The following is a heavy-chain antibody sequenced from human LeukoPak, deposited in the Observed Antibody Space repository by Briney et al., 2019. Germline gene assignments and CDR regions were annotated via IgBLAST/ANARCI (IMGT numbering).Heavy chain of an antibody. CDR2: IYYSGST. D-gene: IGHD5-12*01. CDR1: GGSISSYY. Sequence: SETLSLTCTVSGGSISSYYWSWIRQPPGKGLEWIGYIYYSGSTNYNPSLKSRVTISVDTSKNQFPLKLSSVTAADTAVYYCAAGGYSGYDDFDYWGQGTLVTVSS. V-gene: IGHV4-59*01. J-gene: IGHJ4*02. CDR3: AAGGYSGYDDFDY.